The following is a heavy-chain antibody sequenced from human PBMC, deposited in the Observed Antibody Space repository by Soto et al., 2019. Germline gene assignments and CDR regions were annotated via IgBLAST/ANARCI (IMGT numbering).Heavy chain of an antibody. J-gene: IGHJ4*02. Sequence: QVQLVQSGAEVKKPGSSLKVSFKDSGGTFSSYAVSWVRQAPGQGLEWMGGIIPSFGTANYAQKFHGRVTITADESTSTAYLEPRRLASEDTSVYYCPQEAHLVVVPAAQDEYNWNYGLDDWGQGTLVTFAS. D-gene: IGHD2-2*01. CDR3: PQEAHLVVVPAAQDEYNWNYGLDD. V-gene: IGHV1-69*01. CDR2: IIPSFGTA. CDR1: GGTFSSYA.